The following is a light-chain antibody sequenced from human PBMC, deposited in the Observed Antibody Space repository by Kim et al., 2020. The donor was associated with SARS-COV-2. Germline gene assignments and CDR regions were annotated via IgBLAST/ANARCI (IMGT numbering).Light chain of an antibody. V-gene: IGLV4-69*01. CDR2: LFSDGRH. J-gene: IGLJ2*01. CDR3: QTWGSGTVV. CDR1: SGSSNDA. Sequence: AWVNLTCTLGSGSSNDAIAWDQQLPLKRRRYLMKLFSDGRHVKGDGLPDRLSGSSSGPARYLSISGVLSEDEADYYCQTWGSGTVVFGGGTQLTVL.